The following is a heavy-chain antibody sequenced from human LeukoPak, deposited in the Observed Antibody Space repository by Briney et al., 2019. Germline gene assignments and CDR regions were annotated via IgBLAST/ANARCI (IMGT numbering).Heavy chain of an antibody. Sequence: SETLSLTCTVSGGSISRSSYYWSWIRQPPGKGLEWIGEINHSGSTNYNPSLKSRVTISVDTSKNQFSLKLSSVTAADTAVYYCARRQRGIAVAGTSDYWGQGTLVTVSS. J-gene: IGHJ4*02. CDR1: GGSISRSSYY. CDR2: INHSGST. CDR3: ARRQRGIAVAGTSDY. D-gene: IGHD6-19*01. V-gene: IGHV4-39*07.